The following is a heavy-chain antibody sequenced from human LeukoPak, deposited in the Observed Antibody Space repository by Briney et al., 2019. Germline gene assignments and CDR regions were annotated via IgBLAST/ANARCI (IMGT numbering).Heavy chain of an antibody. Sequence: GGSLRLSCAASGFTFSSYEMNWVRQAPGKGLEWVSYISSSSSTIYYADSVKGRFTISRDNTKNTLYLQMNSLRAEDPAVYYCAISGGYWAWAHWGQGTLVTVSS. J-gene: IGHJ4*02. D-gene: IGHD1-26*01. V-gene: IGHV3-48*03. CDR3: AISGGYWAWAH. CDR2: ISSSSSTI. CDR1: GFTFSSYE.